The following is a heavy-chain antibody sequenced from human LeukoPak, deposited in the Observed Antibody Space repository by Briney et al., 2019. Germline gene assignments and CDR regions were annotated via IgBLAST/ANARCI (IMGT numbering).Heavy chain of an antibody. Sequence: PGGSLRLSCAASGFTFSSYAMHWVRQAPGKGLEYVSAISSNGGSTYYANSVKGRFAISRDNSKNTLYLQMGSLRAEDMAVYYCVSGFWSGYMDYWGQGTLVTVSS. CDR2: ISSNGGST. J-gene: IGHJ4*02. CDR3: VSGFWSGYMDY. D-gene: IGHD3-3*01. V-gene: IGHV3-64*01. CDR1: GFTFSSYA.